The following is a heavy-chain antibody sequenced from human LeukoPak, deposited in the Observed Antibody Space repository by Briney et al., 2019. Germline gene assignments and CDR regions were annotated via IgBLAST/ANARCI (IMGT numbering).Heavy chain of an antibody. CDR3: AGVAAGSWFDP. V-gene: IGHV3-23*01. CDR1: GFTFGSHA. CDR2: IGGSGVST. D-gene: IGHD2-15*01. Sequence: GGSLRLSCAASGFTFGSHAMSWVRQAPGKGLEWVSAIGGSGVSTYYAGSVKGRFTISRDNSKNTLYLQMNSLRVEDTAVYYCAGVAAGSWFDPWGQGTLVTVSS. J-gene: IGHJ5*02.